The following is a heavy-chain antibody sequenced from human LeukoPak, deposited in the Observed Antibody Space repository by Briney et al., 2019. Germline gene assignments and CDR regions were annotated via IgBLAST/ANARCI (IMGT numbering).Heavy chain of an antibody. D-gene: IGHD2-15*01. CDR2: IYHSGST. CDR1: GGSISSGGYS. Sequence: PSETLSLTCAVSGGSISSGGYSWSWIRQPPGKGLEWIGYIYHSGSTYYNPSLKSRVTISVDRSKNQFSLKLSSVTAADTAVYYCAREGYCSGGSCYSSVATGWFDPWGQGTLVTVSS. CDR3: AREGYCSGGSCYSSVATGWFDP. J-gene: IGHJ5*02. V-gene: IGHV4-30-2*01.